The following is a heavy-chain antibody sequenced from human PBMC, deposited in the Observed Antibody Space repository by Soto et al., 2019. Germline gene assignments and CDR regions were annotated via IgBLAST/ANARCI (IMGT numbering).Heavy chain of an antibody. V-gene: IGHV1-3*01. CDR3: ARVIGGLYYFDY. J-gene: IGHJ4*02. CDR2: INAGNGNT. Sequence: ASVKVSCKASGYKFSSYAIHWVRQAPGQRLEWMGWINAGNGNTKYSQKFQGRVTITRDTSASTAYMELSSLRSEDTAVYYCARVIGGLYYFDYWGQGTLVTVSS. D-gene: IGHD3-16*01. CDR1: GYKFSSYA.